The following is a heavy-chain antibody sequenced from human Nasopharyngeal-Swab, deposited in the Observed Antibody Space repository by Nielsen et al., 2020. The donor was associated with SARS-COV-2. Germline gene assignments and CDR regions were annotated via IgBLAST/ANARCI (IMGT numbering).Heavy chain of an antibody. J-gene: IGHJ4*02. CDR3: TRCGGGCYSGRDY. CDR2: IIRNGHNYAT. V-gene: IGHV3-73*01. Sequence: GESLKISCAAPGFTFSDSAIHRVRHASGPGLEWVGRIIRNGHNYATAYAASVKGRFIIFRDDPTNTAYLQMNSLKPEDTAVYYCTRCGGGCYSGRDYWGQGTLVTVSS. CDR1: GFTFSDSA. D-gene: IGHD2-21*02.